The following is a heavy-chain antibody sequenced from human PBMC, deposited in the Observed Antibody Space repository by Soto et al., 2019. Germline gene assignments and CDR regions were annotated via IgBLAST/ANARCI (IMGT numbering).Heavy chain of an antibody. CDR1: GASVSSYY. CDR2: IYYIGAY. Sequence: QVQLQQSGPGLVRPSETLSLSCSVSGASVSSYYWSWVRQPPGKGLEWIGYIYYIGAYNYNPSHKSRFTISVDTSKNQFSLKLTSVTAADTAVYYCARTPETRDGLDPWGQGTLVTVSS. CDR3: ARTPETRDGLDP. D-gene: IGHD1-7*01. V-gene: IGHV4-59*02. J-gene: IGHJ5*02.